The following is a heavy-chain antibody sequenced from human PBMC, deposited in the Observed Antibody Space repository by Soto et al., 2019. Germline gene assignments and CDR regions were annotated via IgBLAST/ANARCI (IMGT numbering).Heavy chain of an antibody. D-gene: IGHD1-26*01. CDR2: ISGSGDST. V-gene: IGHV3-23*01. CDR1: GFTFSSYA. CDR3: ASRGSGSYDDD. Sequence: EVQLLESGGGLVQPGGSLRLSCAASGFTFSSYAMRWVRQAPVKGLEWVSAISGSGDSTYYADSVKGRFTISRDNSKNTLYLQMNSLRAEDTTVNYCASRGSGSYDDDWGPGTLVSVSS. J-gene: IGHJ4*02.